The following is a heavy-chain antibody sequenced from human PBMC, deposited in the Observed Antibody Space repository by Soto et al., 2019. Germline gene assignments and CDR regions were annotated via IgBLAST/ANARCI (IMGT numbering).Heavy chain of an antibody. D-gene: IGHD1-26*01. Sequence: SETLSLTCAVDGGSFSGYYWTWVRQPPGKGLEWIGEINHSGSTNYIPSLKSRITISVDTSKNQVSLKLSSVTAADTAVYYCVRALELVGAHKALDYWGQGTLVTVS. CDR1: GGSFSGYY. CDR3: VRALELVGAHKALDY. CDR2: INHSGST. V-gene: IGHV4-34*01. J-gene: IGHJ4*02.